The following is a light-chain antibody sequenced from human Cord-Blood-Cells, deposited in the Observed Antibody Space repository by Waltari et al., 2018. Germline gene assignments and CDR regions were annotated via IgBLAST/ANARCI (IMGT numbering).Light chain of an antibody. CDR2: DAS. CDR1: QSVSSY. V-gene: IGKV3-11*01. Sequence: EIVLTQSPATLSLSPGERATLSCRASQSVSSYLAWYQQKPGQAPRLLINDASNRATGIPARFSCSWSGTDFTLTISSLGPEEFAVYYCQRRSNWPPWTFGQGSKVEI. CDR3: QRRSNWPPWT. J-gene: IGKJ1*01.